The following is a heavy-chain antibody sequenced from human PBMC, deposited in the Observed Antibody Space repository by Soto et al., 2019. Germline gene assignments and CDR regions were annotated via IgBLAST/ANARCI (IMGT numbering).Heavy chain of an antibody. J-gene: IGHJ6*02. Sequence: GGSLRLSCAASGFTFSSYAMHWVRQAPGKGLEWVAVISYDGSNKYYADSVKGRFTISRDNSKNTLYLQMNSLRAEDTAVYYCARDWAGIAAADYCYYGMDVWGQGTTVTVSS. D-gene: IGHD6-13*01. CDR3: ARDWAGIAAADYCYYGMDV. CDR1: GFTFSSYA. CDR2: ISYDGSNK. V-gene: IGHV3-30-3*01.